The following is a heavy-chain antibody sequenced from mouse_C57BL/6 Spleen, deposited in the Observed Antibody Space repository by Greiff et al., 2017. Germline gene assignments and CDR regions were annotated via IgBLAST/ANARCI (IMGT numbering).Heavy chain of an antibody. V-gene: IGHV1-50*01. CDR1: GYTFTSYW. D-gene: IGHD1-1*01. CDR3: ARPYYGSNHWYFDV. J-gene: IGHJ1*03. CDR2: IDPSDSYT. Sequence: QVQLQQPGAELVKPGASVKLSCKASGYTFTSYWMQWVKQRPGQGLEWIGEIDPSDSYTNYNQKFKGKATLTVDTSSSTAYMQLSSLTSEDSAVYYCARPYYGSNHWYFDVWGTGTTVTVSS.